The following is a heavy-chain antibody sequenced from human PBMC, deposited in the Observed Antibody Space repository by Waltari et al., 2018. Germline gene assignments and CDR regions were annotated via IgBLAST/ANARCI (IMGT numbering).Heavy chain of an antibody. V-gene: IGHV1-69*04. J-gene: IGHJ6*03. Sequence: QVQLVQSGAEVKKPGSSVKVSCQASGGPFSSYAISWVRQAPGQGLEWMGGIIPILGIANYAQKFQGRVTITADESTSTAYMELSSLRSEDTAVYYCARGYSGYDYYYYYYMDVWGKGTTVTVSS. CDR3: ARGYSGYDYYYYYYMDV. CDR2: IIPILGIA. CDR1: GGPFSSYA. D-gene: IGHD5-12*01.